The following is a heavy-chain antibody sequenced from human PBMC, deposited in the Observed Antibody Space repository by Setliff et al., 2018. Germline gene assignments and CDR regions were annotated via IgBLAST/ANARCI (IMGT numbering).Heavy chain of an antibody. CDR1: GYTFTTYG. CDR3: ARQPMDTIMVTFDY. CDR2: ISPYNDNT. Sequence: ASVKVSCKASGYTFTTYGVSWVRQAPGQGLEWMGWISPYNDNTHYAQKFQGRVTMTTDTSTSTAYMELRSLRSDDTAVYYCARQPMDTIMVTFDYWGQGILVTVSS. D-gene: IGHD5-12*01. V-gene: IGHV1-18*01. J-gene: IGHJ4*02.